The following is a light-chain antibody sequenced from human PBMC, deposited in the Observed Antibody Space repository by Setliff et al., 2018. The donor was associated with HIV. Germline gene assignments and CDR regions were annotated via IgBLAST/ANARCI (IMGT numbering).Light chain of an antibody. CDR1: SSDVGGYNS. CDR3: CSYAGSGPV. Sequence: QSALTQPASVSGSPGQSITLSCTGTSSDVGGYNSVSWYQQHPDKAPKLMIYDVKNRPSGVSDRFSGSKSGNTASLTISGLQAEDEADYYCCSYAGSGPVFGAGTKVTVL. V-gene: IGLV2-23*02. J-gene: IGLJ1*01. CDR2: DVK.